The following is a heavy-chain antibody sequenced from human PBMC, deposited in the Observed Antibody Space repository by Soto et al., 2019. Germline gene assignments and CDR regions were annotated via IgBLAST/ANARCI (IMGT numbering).Heavy chain of an antibody. V-gene: IGHV3-23*01. CDR2: ISGSGGST. Sequence: VGSLRLSCAASGFTFSSYAMSWVRQAPGKGLEWVSAISGSGGSTYYADSVKGRFTISRDNSKNTLYLQMNSLRAEDTAVYYCAKILNPYSSSWYYYYYYGMDVWGQGTTVTVSS. CDR1: GFTFSSYA. J-gene: IGHJ6*02. CDR3: AKILNPYSSSWYYYYYYGMDV. D-gene: IGHD6-13*01.